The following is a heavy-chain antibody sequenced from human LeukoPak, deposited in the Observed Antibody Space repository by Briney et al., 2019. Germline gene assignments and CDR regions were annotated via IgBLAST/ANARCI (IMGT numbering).Heavy chain of an antibody. CDR1: GFTFTNHG. V-gene: IGHV3-23*01. CDR2: ISGSGYNT. CDR3: AKGGGSPRYYYYYYMDV. J-gene: IGHJ6*03. D-gene: IGHD3-16*01. Sequence: PGGSLRLSCVASGFTFTNHGMSWVRQTPGKGLEWVSTISGSGYNTYYADSVKGRFTISRDNSKNTLYLQMDSLRVEDTSVYYCAKGGGSPRYYYYYYMDVWGKGTTVTISS.